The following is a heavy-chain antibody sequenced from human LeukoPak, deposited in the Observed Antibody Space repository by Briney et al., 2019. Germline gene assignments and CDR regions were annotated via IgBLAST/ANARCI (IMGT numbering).Heavy chain of an antibody. Sequence: GGSLRLSCAASGFTFSNAWMSWVRQAPGKGLEWVGRIKSKTDGGTTDYAAPVKGRFTISRDDSKNTLYLQMNSLKTEDTAVYYCTTDPVRGVKLPYYYYYMDGWGKGTTVTISS. CDR1: GFTFSNAW. V-gene: IGHV3-15*01. D-gene: IGHD3-10*02. CDR2: IKSKTDGGTT. CDR3: TTDPVRGVKLPYYYYYMDG. J-gene: IGHJ6*03.